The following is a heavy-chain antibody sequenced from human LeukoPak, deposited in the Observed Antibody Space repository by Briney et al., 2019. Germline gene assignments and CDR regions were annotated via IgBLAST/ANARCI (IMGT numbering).Heavy chain of an antibody. CDR2: INHSGTT. D-gene: IGHD2-21*02. J-gene: IGHJ4*02. CDR1: GGSFSGYY. V-gene: IGHV4-34*01. CDR3: ARAAYCSGGCYLCDY. Sequence: PGETLSLPCAVYGGSFSGYYWSWIRQPPGKGLELLGEINHSGTTNYNPSLKSRFPISGDTSKKQFFLKPRSVTAGDTAVYDCARAAYCSGGCYLCDYWGQRTLVSVFS.